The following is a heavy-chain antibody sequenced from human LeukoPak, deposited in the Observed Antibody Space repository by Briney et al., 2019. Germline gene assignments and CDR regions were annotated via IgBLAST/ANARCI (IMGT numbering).Heavy chain of an antibody. CDR1: GFTFSSYD. D-gene: IGHD2-2*01. Sequence: GGSLRLSCAASGFTFSSYDMSWVRQAPGKGLQWVSAVSSGGDRTYYADSVKGRFSISRDNSKNTPYLQMNSLSADDTAVYYCASGGGYCSTTSCYVLYYWGQGALVTVSS. CDR2: VSSGGDRT. CDR3: ASGGGYCSTTSCYVLYY. V-gene: IGHV3-23*01. J-gene: IGHJ4*02.